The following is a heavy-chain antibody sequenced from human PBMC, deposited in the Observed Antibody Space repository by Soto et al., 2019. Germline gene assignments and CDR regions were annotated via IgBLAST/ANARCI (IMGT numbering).Heavy chain of an antibody. CDR3: ARYDFWSGNGPYYFDY. V-gene: IGHV1-69*13. CDR1: GGTFSSYA. D-gene: IGHD3-3*01. Sequence: SVKVSCKASGGTFSSYAISWVRQAPGQGLEWMGGIIPIFGTANYAQKFQGRVTITADESTSTAYMELSSLRSEDTAVYYCARYDFWSGNGPYYFDYWGQGXLVTVHS. CDR2: IIPIFGTA. J-gene: IGHJ4*02.